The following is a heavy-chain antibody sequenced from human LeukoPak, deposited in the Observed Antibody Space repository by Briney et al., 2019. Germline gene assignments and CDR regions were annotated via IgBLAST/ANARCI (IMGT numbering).Heavy chain of an antibody. CDR2: INWNSGSK. Sequence: AGGSLRLSCAASGFNFDDYAIHWVRQAPGKGLEWVSGINWNSGSKHYADSVKGRFTISRDNAKNSLYLQMNSLRAEDTALYYCAKDFSSGYYYFDYWGQGTLVTVSS. D-gene: IGHD3-22*01. CDR3: AKDFSSGYYYFDY. V-gene: IGHV3-9*01. J-gene: IGHJ4*02. CDR1: GFNFDDYA.